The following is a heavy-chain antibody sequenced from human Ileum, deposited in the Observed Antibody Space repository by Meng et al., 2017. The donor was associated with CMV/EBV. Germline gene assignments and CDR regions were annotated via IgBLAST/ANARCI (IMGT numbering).Heavy chain of an antibody. CDR1: GYTFTSNN. V-gene: IGHV1-2*06. D-gene: IGHD7-27*01. Sequence: QVQLVQSGSELKKPGASVTVSCKASGYTFTSNNMIWVRQAPGQGLEWIGRIRTDDDDTYYAQKFRGRVTMTKDTSISTAYMELSGLKSDDTAIYYCARDNWGSDYWGQGTLVTVSS. CDR2: IRTDDDDT. CDR3: ARDNWGSDY. J-gene: IGHJ4*02.